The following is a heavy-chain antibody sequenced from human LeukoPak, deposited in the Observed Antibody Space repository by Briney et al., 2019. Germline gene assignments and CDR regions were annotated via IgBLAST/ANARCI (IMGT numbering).Heavy chain of an antibody. J-gene: IGHJ4*02. CDR2: SDYSGST. Sequence: AETLSLTCTVAGGSSSSSRYYCGWIRQPPRKWLERIGSSDYSGSTHYNPSLNSRVTISVDTSKNQFSLKLSSVTAADTAVYYCARGIRGYSYGYEDYWGQGTLVTVSS. CDR3: ARGIRGYSYGYEDY. V-gene: IGHV4-39*07. CDR1: GGSSSSSRYY. D-gene: IGHD5-18*01.